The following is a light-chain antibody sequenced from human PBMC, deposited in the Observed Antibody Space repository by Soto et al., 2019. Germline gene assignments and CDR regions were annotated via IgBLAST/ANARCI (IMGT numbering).Light chain of an antibody. CDR1: QSINWY. Sequence: DIQLTQSPSSVSASIGDRVTISCRASQSINWYLNWYQQKPGKAPNLLIYAASSLQSGVPSRFSGSGSGTDFTLTISSLQSEDFATYYCQQHYITPWTFGQGTKVEIK. CDR2: AAS. CDR3: QQHYITPWT. J-gene: IGKJ1*01. V-gene: IGKV1-39*01.